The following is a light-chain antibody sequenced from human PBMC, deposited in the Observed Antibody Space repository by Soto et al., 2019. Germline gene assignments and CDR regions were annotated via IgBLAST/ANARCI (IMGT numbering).Light chain of an antibody. CDR2: EVI. J-gene: IGLJ1*01. CDR3: TPYADSNPYV. Sequence: QSALTQPPSASGSPGQSVTISCTGSSRDVGGYNFVSWYQQHPGKAPKLVIYEVIKRPSGVPARFSGSKSGNTASLTVSGLPAEDEADYYCTPYADSNPYVFGSGTKVTVL. CDR1: SRDVGGYNF. V-gene: IGLV2-8*01.